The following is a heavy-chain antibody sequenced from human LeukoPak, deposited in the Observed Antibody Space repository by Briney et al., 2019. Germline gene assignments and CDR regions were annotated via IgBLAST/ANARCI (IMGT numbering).Heavy chain of an antibody. V-gene: IGHV4-34*01. CDR2: INHSGST. J-gene: IGHJ6*02. Sequence: SETLSLTCAVYGGSFSGYYWSWIRQPPGKGLEWIGEINHSGSTNYNPSLKSRVTISVDTSKNQFSLKLSSVTAADTAVHYCARGYSSSWFIRSSYYYYGMDVWGQGTTVTVSS. CDR1: GGSFSGYY. CDR3: ARGYSSSWFIRSSYYYYGMDV. D-gene: IGHD6-13*01.